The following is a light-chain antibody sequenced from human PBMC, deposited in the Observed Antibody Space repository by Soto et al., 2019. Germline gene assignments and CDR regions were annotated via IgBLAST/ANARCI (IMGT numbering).Light chain of an antibody. Sequence: EIVMTQSPATLSVAQGERATLSCRASQSVSSNLSWYQQKPGQAPRLLIYGASTRATGIPARFSGSGSMTDFNLTISSLQSEEFAVYYLQQYNNWPPWTFGQVTKVEIK. CDR3: QQYNNWPPWT. J-gene: IGKJ1*01. CDR2: GAS. V-gene: IGKV3-15*01. CDR1: QSVSSN.